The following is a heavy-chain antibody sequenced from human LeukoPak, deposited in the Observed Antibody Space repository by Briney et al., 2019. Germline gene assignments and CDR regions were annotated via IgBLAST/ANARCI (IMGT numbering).Heavy chain of an antibody. CDR3: AKALSPYCSGGSCYKAPFDY. D-gene: IGHD2-15*01. CDR1: GFTFGSYG. CDR2: ISYDGSNK. Sequence: GGSLRLSCAASGFTFGSYGMHWVRQAPGKGLEWVAVISYDGSNKYYADSVKGRFTISRDNSRNTLYLQMNSLRAEDTAVYYCAKALSPYCSGGSCYKAPFDYWGQGTLVTVSS. J-gene: IGHJ4*02. V-gene: IGHV3-30*18.